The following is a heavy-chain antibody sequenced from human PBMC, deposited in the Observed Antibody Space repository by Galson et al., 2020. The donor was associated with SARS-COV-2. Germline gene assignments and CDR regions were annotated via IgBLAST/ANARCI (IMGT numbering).Heavy chain of an antibody. D-gene: IGHD3-10*01. CDR3: ARAKEHYYGSGSPNWFDP. J-gene: IGHJ5*02. Sequence: ASETLSLTCTVSGGSISSYYWSWIRQPPGKGLEWIGYIYYSGSTNYNPSLKSRVTIAVDTSKNQFSLKLSAVTAADTAVDYCARAKEHYYGSGSPNWFDPWGQGTLVTVSS. CDR1: GGSISSYY. V-gene: IGHV4-59*01. CDR2: IYYSGST.